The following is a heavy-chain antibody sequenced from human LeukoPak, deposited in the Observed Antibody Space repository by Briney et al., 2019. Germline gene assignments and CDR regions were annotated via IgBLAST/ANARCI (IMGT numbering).Heavy chain of an antibody. J-gene: IGHJ4*02. V-gene: IGHV4-4*02. CDR3: AGAEPRGIIWHPY. Sequence: PSETLSLTCAVPGAPISSNNWWWSWVRQPPGKGLEWIGEIYHSGSTNYNPSLKSRVTLSVDKSKNQFSLKLSSVTAADTAVYYCAGAEPRGIIWHPYWGQGTLVTVSS. CDR2: IYHSGST. CDR1: GAPISSNNW.